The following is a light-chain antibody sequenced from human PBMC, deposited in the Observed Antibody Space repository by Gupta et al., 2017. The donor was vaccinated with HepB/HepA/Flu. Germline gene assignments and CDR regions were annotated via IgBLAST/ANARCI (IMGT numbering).Light chain of an antibody. CDR2: KNN. CDR3: ATGDDSLSGGV. J-gene: IGLJ3*02. Sequence: QSVPTQPPSASGTPGQRVTISCSGSNSNIGSKYVYWYQELPGTAPKLLIYKNNQRPSVVPDRFPGSQSGTSASRAISGLRSEEEADYYCATGDDSLSGGVFGGGTKLTVL. CDR1: NSNIGSKY. V-gene: IGLV1-47*01.